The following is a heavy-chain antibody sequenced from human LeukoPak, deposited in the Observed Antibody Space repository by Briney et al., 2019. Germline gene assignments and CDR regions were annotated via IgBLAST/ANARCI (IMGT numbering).Heavy chain of an antibody. CDR3: AKDAQRGFDYSNSLEY. J-gene: IGHJ4*02. Sequence: GGSLRLSCAASGFTFSHYGFHWVRQAPGKGLEWVAVIWSDGSNKCYGDSVKGRFIIYRDDSQNTVYLQMNSLRAEDTAVYYCAKDAQRGFDYSNSLEYWGQGSLVTVSS. D-gene: IGHD4-11*01. CDR1: GFTFSHYG. CDR2: IWSDGSNK. V-gene: IGHV3-33*06.